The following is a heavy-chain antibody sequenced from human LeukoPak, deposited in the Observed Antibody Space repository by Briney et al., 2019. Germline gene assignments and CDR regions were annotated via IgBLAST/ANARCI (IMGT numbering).Heavy chain of an antibody. CDR2: IFPSGNT. CDR3: ARSDSISSYTAFDN. Sequence: SETLSLTCAVSGGSISGHYWSWIRQPAGKGLEWIGRIFPSGNTNYNPSLKSRVTVSADTSKNQFSLKLSSVTAADTAVYYCARSDSISSYTAFDNWGQGTLVTVSS. D-gene: IGHD2-2*01. V-gene: IGHV4-4*07. CDR1: GGSISGHY. J-gene: IGHJ4*02.